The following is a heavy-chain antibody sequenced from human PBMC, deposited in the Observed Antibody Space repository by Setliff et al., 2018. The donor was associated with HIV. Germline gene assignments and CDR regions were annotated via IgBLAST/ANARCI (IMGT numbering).Heavy chain of an antibody. CDR1: GFTFTNYE. Sequence: PGGSLRLSCAGSGFTFTNYEINWVRQAPGQGLEWVSYISSSGDTIYYADSVKGRFTISRANAKNSLYLQMNSLRAEDTAVYYCARARRGGTNWFDPWGQGTLVTVSS. V-gene: IGHV3-48*03. D-gene: IGHD3-16*01. J-gene: IGHJ5*02. CDR3: ARARRGGTNWFDP. CDR2: ISSSGDTI.